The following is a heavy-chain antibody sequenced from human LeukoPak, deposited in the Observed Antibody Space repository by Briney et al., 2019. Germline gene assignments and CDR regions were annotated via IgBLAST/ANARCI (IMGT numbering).Heavy chain of an antibody. J-gene: IGHJ3*02. CDR2: IRYDGSNK. Sequence: GGSLRLSCAASGFTFSSYGMHWVRQAPGKGLEWVAFIRYDGSNKYYADSVKGRFTISRDNAKNTLYLQMNSLRAEDTAVYYCAKAQGYYDSRDAFDIWGQGTMVTVSS. CDR3: AKAQGYYDSRDAFDI. V-gene: IGHV3-30*02. CDR1: GFTFSSYG. D-gene: IGHD3-22*01.